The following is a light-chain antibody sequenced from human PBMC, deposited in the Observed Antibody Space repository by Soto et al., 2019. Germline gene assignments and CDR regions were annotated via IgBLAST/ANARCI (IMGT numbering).Light chain of an antibody. CDR2: KAS. CDR1: QSISSW. Sequence: DIQMTQSPSTLSASVGDRVTITCRASQSISSWLAWYQQKPGKASKLLIYKASSLESGVPSRFSGSGSGTEFTLTISSLKPDDFATYYCQQYQSYSRTFGQGTKVEIK. CDR3: QQYQSYSRT. J-gene: IGKJ1*01. V-gene: IGKV1-5*03.